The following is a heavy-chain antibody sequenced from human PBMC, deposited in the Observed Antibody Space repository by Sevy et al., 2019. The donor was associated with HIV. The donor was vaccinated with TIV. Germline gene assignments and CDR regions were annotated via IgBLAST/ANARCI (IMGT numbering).Heavy chain of an antibody. Sequence: GGSLRLSCAASGFTFSSYWMSWVRQAPGKGLEWVANIKQDGSEKYYVDSVKGRFTISRDNAKNSLYLQMNSLRAEDTAVYYCARAGGLGYCSGGSCYYYYYGMDVWGQRTSVTVSS. V-gene: IGHV3-7*03. CDR2: IKQDGSEK. CDR3: ARAGGLGYCSGGSCYYYYYGMDV. CDR1: GFTFSSYW. J-gene: IGHJ6*02. D-gene: IGHD2-15*01.